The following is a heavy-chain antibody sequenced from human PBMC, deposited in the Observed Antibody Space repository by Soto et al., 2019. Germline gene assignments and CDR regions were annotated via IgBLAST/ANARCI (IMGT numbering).Heavy chain of an antibody. CDR2: INAGNGNT. CDR1: GYTFTSYA. V-gene: IGHV1-3*01. CDR3: ARCSDFWSGYYTDYYYYMDV. D-gene: IGHD3-3*01. Sequence: ASVKVSCKASGYTFTSYAMHWVRQAPGQRLEWMGWINAGNGNTKYSQKFQGRVTITRDTSASTAYMELSSLRSEDTAVYYCARCSDFWSGYYTDYYYYMDVWGKGTTVTVSS. J-gene: IGHJ6*03.